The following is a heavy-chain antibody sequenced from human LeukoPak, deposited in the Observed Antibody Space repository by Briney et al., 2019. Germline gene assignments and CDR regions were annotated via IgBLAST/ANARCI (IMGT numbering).Heavy chain of an antibody. CDR2: IYYSGST. CDR3: ARHRWWESYYYMDV. J-gene: IGHJ6*03. D-gene: IGHD1-26*01. V-gene: IGHV4-39*01. Sequence: PSETLSLTCTVSGGSISSSSYYWGWIRQPPGKGLEWIGSIYYSGSTYYNPSLKSRVTISVDTSKNQFSLKLSSVTAADTAVYYCARHRWWESYYYMDVWGKGTTVTVSS. CDR1: GGSISSSSYY.